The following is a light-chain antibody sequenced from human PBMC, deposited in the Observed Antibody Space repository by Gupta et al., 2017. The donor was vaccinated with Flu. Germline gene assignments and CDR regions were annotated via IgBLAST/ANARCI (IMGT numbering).Light chain of an antibody. CDR1: QSVGSSY. CDR2: GAS. J-gene: IGKJ1*01. CDR3: QHYGALPWT. Sequence: GPLSLSPRERATLSCRASQSVGSSYLTWYQQKPGQAPNLLIYGASSRATGIPDRFSGSGSGTDFTLTISRLEPEDSAVYYCQHYGALPWTFGQGTKVEIK. V-gene: IGKV3-20*01.